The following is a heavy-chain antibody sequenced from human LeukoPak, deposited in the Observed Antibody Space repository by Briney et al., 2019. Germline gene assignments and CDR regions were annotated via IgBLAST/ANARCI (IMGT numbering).Heavy chain of an antibody. J-gene: IGHJ3*02. Sequence: ASVKVSCKASGGTFSSYAISWVRQAPGQGLEWMGWMNPNSGNTGYAQKFQGRVTMTRNTSISTAYMELSSLRSEDTAVYYCASGQWLVIGAFDIWGQGTMVTVSS. CDR3: ASGQWLVIGAFDI. CDR1: GGTFSSYA. CDR2: MNPNSGNT. D-gene: IGHD6-19*01. V-gene: IGHV1-8*02.